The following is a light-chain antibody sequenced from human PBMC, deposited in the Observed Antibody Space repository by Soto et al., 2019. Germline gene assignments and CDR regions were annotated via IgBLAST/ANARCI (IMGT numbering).Light chain of an antibody. J-gene: IGKJ5*01. Sequence: EIVLTQSPGTLSLSPGERATLSCRASQSVSSSYLAWYQQKPGQAPSLLIYGASSRAIGIPDRFSCSVAGTNFTLTIISLEPEDFALYDCQQYGSSPPITFGHGTRLESK. V-gene: IGKV3-20*01. CDR1: QSVSSSY. CDR3: QQYGSSPPIT. CDR2: GAS.